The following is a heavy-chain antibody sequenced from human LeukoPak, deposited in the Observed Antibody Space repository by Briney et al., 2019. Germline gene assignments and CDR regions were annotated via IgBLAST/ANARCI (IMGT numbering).Heavy chain of an antibody. Sequence: GGSLRLSCAASGFTFSNFWMHWVRQAPGKGLVWVSRINDDGSSATYADSVKGRFTISRDNAKNTLYLQMSSLRAEDTAVYYCARYSSSSGWFDPWGQGTLVTVSS. CDR3: ARYSSSSGWFDP. J-gene: IGHJ5*02. CDR2: INDDGSSA. D-gene: IGHD6-6*01. CDR1: GFTFSNFW. V-gene: IGHV3-74*01.